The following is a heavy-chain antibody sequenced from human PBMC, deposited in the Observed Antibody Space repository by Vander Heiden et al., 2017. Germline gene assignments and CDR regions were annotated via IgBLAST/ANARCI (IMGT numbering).Heavy chain of an antibody. CDR2: ILHDGGT. D-gene: IGHD3-3*01. V-gene: IGHV4-34*12. Sequence: QVQLQQWGAGLLKPSETLSLTCAVYSESFSGYYWSWIRQSPEKGLEWIGEILHDGGTNYNPSLRSRVTLSIDTSKKQFSMKLRSVTAADTGLYYCAWAIFTPDAYWGRGSLVTVSS. J-gene: IGHJ4*02. CDR3: AWAIFTPDAY. CDR1: SESFSGYY.